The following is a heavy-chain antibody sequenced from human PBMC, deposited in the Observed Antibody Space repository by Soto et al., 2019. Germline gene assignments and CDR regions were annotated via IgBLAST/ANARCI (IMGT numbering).Heavy chain of an antibody. CDR3: ARESRSELGTVEY. CDR2: IYASGTT. Sequence: QVRLQESGPGLVKPSETLSLTCTVSGASISNYYWSWIRQPAGKGLECLGRIYASGTTTYNPSLRSRVTMSVDTSKNQFSLNLNTVTAADTAVYYCARESRSELGTVEYWGQGTLVTVCS. CDR1: GASISNYY. J-gene: IGHJ4*02. D-gene: IGHD1-1*01. V-gene: IGHV4-4*07.